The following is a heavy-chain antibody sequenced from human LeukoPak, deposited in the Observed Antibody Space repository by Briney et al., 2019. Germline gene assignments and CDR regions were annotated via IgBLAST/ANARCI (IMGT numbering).Heavy chain of an antibody. Sequence: GGSLRLSCAASGFTFDGYPMHWVRQAPGKGVEWVSGITANSGKLDYADSVKGRLVISRDNAKNSLFLRLNNVRAEDMALYYCARESTSTYGARLYSFDCWGQGTQVTVSS. CDR2: ITANSGKL. V-gene: IGHV3-9*03. CDR3: ARESTSTYGARLYSFDC. D-gene: IGHD2-8*01. J-gene: IGHJ4*02. CDR1: GFTFDGYP.